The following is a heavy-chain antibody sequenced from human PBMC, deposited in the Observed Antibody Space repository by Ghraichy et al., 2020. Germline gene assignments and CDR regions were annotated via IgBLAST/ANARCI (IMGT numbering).Heavy chain of an antibody. Sequence: SETLSLTCTVSGGSISSYYWSWIRQPPGKGLEWIGYIYYSGSTNYNPSLKSRVTISVDTSKNQFSLKLSSVTAADTAVYYCARQVVVVPAAMGHYYYYYYMDVWGKGTTVTVSS. CDR3: ARQVVVVPAAMGHYYYYYYMDV. J-gene: IGHJ6*03. CDR2: IYYSGST. D-gene: IGHD2-2*01. CDR1: GGSISSYY. V-gene: IGHV4-59*08.